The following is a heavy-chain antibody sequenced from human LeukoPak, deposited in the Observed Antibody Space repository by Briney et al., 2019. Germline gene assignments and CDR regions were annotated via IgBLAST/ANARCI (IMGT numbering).Heavy chain of an antibody. CDR3: FSTALVGLCRRWWCYP. CDR1: GFTFSNYG. CDR2: IYYDGGNK. J-gene: IGHJ5*02. V-gene: IGHV3-33*01. Sequence: PGGSLRLSCAASGFTFSNYGMHWVRQAPDKGLEWVALIYYDGGNKHYADSVKGRFTISRDNSKNTLYLQMNSLRAEDTAVYYWFSTALVGLCRRWWCYPWGERNLVTVSA. D-gene: IGHD1-26*01.